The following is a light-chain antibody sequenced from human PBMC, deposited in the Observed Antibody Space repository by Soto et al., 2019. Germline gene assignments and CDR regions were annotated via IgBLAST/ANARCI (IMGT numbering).Light chain of an antibody. CDR1: SGHRRYA. CDR2: LNSDGSH. V-gene: IGLV4-69*01. CDR3: QTWGTGIQGV. J-gene: IGLJ3*02. Sequence: QSVLTQSPSASASLGASVKLTCTLSSGHRRYAIAWHQQQPEKGPRYLMKLNSDGSHSKGDGIPDRFSGSSSGAERYLTISSLQSEDEADYYCQTWGTGIQGVFGGGTKLTVL.